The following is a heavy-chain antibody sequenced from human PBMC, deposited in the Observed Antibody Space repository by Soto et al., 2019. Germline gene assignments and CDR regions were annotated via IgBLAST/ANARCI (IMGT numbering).Heavy chain of an antibody. CDR1: GFTFSSYS. V-gene: IGHV3-23*01. D-gene: IGHD4-17*01. J-gene: IGHJ4*02. CDR3: AKARAYGDYGY. Sequence: GGSLRLSYAASGFTFSSYSMNWVRQAPGKGLKWVSAISGSGGSTYYADSVKGRFTISRDNSKNTLYLQMNSLRAEDTAVYYCAKARAYGDYGYWGQGTLVTVSS. CDR2: ISGSGGST.